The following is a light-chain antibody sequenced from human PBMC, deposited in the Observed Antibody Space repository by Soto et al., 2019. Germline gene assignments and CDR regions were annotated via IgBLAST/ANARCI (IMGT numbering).Light chain of an antibody. J-gene: IGLJ1*01. CDR3: SSYTSSSTPYV. V-gene: IGLV2-14*01. Sequence: QPVRARAASGSRAPGGGRPLTCNGTRSGVGGYNYVSWYQQHPGKAPKLMIYDVSNRPSGVSNRFSGSKSGNTAPLTISGLQAEDEADYYCSSYTSSSTPYVFGTGTKVTVL. CDR2: DVS. CDR1: RSGVGGYNY.